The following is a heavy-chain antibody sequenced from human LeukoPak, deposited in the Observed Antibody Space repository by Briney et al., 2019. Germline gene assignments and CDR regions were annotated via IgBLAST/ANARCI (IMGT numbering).Heavy chain of an antibody. D-gene: IGHD5-12*01. CDR3: ARLSGEATIFGY. V-gene: IGHV3-7*03. CDR1: GFTFSTSW. CDR2: INQDSSEK. J-gene: IGHJ4*02. Sequence: PGGSLRLSCIASGFTFSTSWMSWVRQAPGKGLEWVANINQDSSEKLYVDSVKGRFTISRDNAKNTLYLQMNSLTAEDTAVYYCARLSGEATIFGYWGQGSLVTVSS.